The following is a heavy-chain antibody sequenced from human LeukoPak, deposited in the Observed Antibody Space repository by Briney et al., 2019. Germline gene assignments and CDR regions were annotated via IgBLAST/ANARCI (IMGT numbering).Heavy chain of an antibody. J-gene: IGHJ4*02. Sequence: SSETLSLTCTVSGASISSSSYYWDWIRQPPGKGLEWIGSIFYSGTTFYNTSLKSRVIISVDTSKNHFSRRLTSVTDADTAVYYCARHPRITTYADGWVYWGQGSLVTVSS. D-gene: IGHD1-14*01. CDR1: GASISSSSYY. CDR3: ARHPRITTYADGWVY. CDR2: IFYSGTT. V-gene: IGHV4-39*01.